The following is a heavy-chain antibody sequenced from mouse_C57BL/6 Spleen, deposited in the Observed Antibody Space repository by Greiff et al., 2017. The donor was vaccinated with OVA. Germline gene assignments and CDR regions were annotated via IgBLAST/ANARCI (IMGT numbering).Heavy chain of an antibody. J-gene: IGHJ2*01. V-gene: IGHV1-18*01. CDR1: GYTFTDYN. D-gene: IGHD2-10*02. CDR3: ARSRGYGNYYCDY. Sequence: EVQLQESGPELVKPGASVKIPCKASGYTFTDYNMVWVKQSHGKSLEWIGDINPNNGGTIYHQKFKGKATLTVDKSSSTAYMELRSLTSEDTAVYYCARSRGYGNYYCDYWGQGTTRTVSS. CDR2: INPNNGGT.